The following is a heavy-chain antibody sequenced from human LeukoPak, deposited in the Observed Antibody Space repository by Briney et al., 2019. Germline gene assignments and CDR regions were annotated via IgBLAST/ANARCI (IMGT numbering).Heavy chain of an antibody. Sequence: GGSLRLSCAASGFTFSSYSMNWVRQAPGWGLEWVSYISSSSSTIYYADSVKGRFTISRDNAKNSLYLQMNSLRAEDTAVYYCARGDGYDPVHYWGQGTLVTVSS. V-gene: IGHV3-48*01. J-gene: IGHJ4*02. CDR1: GFTFSSYS. D-gene: IGHD5-12*01. CDR2: ISSSSSTI. CDR3: ARGDGYDPVHY.